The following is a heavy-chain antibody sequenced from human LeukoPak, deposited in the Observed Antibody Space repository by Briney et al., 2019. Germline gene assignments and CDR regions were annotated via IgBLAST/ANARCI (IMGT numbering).Heavy chain of an antibody. D-gene: IGHD3-22*01. CDR1: GYTFTSYG. CDR3: ARDPSDSSGYYYVGVDY. CDR2: ISAYNGNT. V-gene: IGHV1-18*01. J-gene: IGHJ4*02. Sequence: ASVKVSCKASGYTFTSYGISWVRQAPGQGLEWMGWISAYNGNTNYAQKLQGRATMTTDTSTSTAYMELRSLRSDDTAVYYCARDPSDSSGYYYVGVDYWGQGTLVTVSS.